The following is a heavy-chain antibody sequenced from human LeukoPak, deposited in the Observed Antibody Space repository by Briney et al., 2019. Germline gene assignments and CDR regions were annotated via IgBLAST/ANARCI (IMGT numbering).Heavy chain of an antibody. CDR3: ASGKWTTVTTFSFDY. Sequence: GGSLRLSCAASGFTFSSYAMHWVRQAPGKGLEWVAVISYDGSNKYYADSVKGRFTISRDNSKNTLYLQMNSLRAEDTAVYYCASGKWTTVTTFSFDYWGQGTLVTVSS. V-gene: IGHV3-30-3*01. J-gene: IGHJ4*02. CDR2: ISYDGSNK. CDR1: GFTFSSYA. D-gene: IGHD4-17*01.